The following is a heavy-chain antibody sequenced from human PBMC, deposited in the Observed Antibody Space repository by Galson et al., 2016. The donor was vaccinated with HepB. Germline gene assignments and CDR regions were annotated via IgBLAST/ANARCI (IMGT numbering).Heavy chain of an antibody. Sequence: SLRLSCAASGFTCNNYGMHWVRQAPGKGLDWVAVISHDGTTTYSADSVKGRFTISRDNSKHTLYLQMTSLRPEDTAIYYCAGAFDYWGQGILVTVSS. CDR3: AGAFDY. J-gene: IGHJ4*02. CDR2: ISHDGTTT. CDR1: GFTCNNYG. V-gene: IGHV3-30*03.